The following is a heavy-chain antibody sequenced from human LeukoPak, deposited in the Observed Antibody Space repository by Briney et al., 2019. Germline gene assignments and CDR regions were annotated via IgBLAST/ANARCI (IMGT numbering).Heavy chain of an antibody. Sequence: PSETLSLTCAVYGGSFSGYYWSWIRQPPGKGLEWIGEINHSGSTNYNPSLKSRVTISVDTSKNQFSLKLSSVTAADTAVYYCARGKMWRAFDNWGQGTMVTVSS. V-gene: IGHV4-34*01. D-gene: IGHD2-21*01. CDR2: INHSGST. CDR1: GGSFSGYY. J-gene: IGHJ3*02. CDR3: ARGKMWRAFDN.